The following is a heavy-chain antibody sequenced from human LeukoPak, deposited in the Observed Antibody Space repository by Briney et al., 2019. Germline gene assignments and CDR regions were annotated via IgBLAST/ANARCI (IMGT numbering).Heavy chain of an antibody. D-gene: IGHD4-17*01. CDR1: GGSISSGGYY. CDR2: IYYSGST. V-gene: IGHV4-31*03. J-gene: IGHJ4*02. Sequence: SETLSLTCTVSGGSISSGGYYWSWIRQHPGKGLEWIGYIYYSGSTYYNPSLKSRVTISVDTSKNQFSLKLSSVTAADTAVYYCARGLMTTVTTFFDYWGQGTLVTVSS. CDR3: ARGLMTTVTTFFDY.